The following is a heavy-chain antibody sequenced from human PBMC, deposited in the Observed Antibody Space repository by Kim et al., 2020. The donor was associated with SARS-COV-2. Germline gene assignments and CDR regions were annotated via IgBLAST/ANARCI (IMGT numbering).Heavy chain of an antibody. D-gene: IGHD6-13*01. CDR2: LNEDGTER. CDR1: GFTFNRYW. Sequence: GGSLRLSCVVSGFTFNRYWMTWVRQAPGKGLEWVPNLNEDGTERYYVDSVRGRFTISRDNAENSLYLRMDNLRAEDTGVYYCASSIEAAGAFDYWGQGTLVAVSS. V-gene: IGHV3-7*01. CDR3: ASSIEAAGAFDY. J-gene: IGHJ4*02.